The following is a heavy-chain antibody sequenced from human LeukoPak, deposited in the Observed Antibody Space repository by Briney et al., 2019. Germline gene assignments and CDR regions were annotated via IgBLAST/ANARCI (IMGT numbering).Heavy chain of an antibody. J-gene: IGHJ6*02. CDR2: IYSGGST. V-gene: IGHV3-66*01. Sequence: GGSLRLSCAASGFTVSSNYMSWVRQAPGKGLEWVSVIYSGGSTYYADSVKGRFTISRDNSKNTLYLQMDSLRAEDTAVYYCARDAGGYYNGMDVWGQGTTATVSS. CDR3: ARDAGGYYNGMDV. D-gene: IGHD3-10*01. CDR1: GFTVSSNY.